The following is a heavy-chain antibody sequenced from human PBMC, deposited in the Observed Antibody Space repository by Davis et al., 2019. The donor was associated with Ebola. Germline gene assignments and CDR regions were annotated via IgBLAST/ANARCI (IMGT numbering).Heavy chain of an antibody. CDR2: TRNKANSYTT. V-gene: IGHV3-72*01. CDR1: GFTFSDHY. D-gene: IGHD1-26*01. J-gene: IGHJ3*02. Sequence: GESLKISCAASGFTFSDHYMDWVRQAPGKGLEWVGRTRNKANSYTTEYAASVKGRFTISRDDSKNSLYLQMNSLKTEDTAVYYCAREAPSPGIVGATGAFDIWGQGTMVTVSS. CDR3: AREAPSPGIVGATGAFDI.